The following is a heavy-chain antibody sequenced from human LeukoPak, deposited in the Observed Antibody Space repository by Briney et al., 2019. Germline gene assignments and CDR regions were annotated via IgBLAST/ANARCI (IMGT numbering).Heavy chain of an antibody. V-gene: IGHV3-21*01. CDR2: ISSSSSYI. D-gene: IGHD3-9*01. J-gene: IGHJ6*02. CDR1: GFTFSSYS. CDR3: ARGRTEYYDILTGYYPTGGMDV. Sequence: PGGSLRLSCAASGFTFSSYSMNWVRQAPGKGLEWVSSISSSSSYIYYADSVKGRFTISRDNAKNSLYLQMNSLRAEDTAVYYCARGRTEYYDILTGYYPTGGMDVWGQGTTVTVSS.